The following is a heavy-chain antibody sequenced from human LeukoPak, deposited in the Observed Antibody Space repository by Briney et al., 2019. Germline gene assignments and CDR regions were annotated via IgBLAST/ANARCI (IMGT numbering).Heavy chain of an antibody. Sequence: ASVNVSCKASGYTFTSYYMHWVRQAPGQGLEWMGIINPSGGSTSYAQKFQGRVTMTRDTSTRTVYMELSSLRSEDTAVYYCARSGVRYDSSGPFDYWGQGTLVTVSS. D-gene: IGHD3-22*01. J-gene: IGHJ4*02. CDR1: GYTFTSYY. V-gene: IGHV1-46*01. CDR2: INPSGGST. CDR3: ARSGVRYDSSGPFDY.